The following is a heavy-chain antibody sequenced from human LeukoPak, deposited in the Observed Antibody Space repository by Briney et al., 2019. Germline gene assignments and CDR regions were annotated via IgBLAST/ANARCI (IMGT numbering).Heavy chain of an antibody. CDR3: ARELDWPQNYYFDY. J-gene: IGHJ4*02. CDR1: GFTFSSYA. D-gene: IGHD3-9*01. V-gene: IGHV3-30-3*01. Sequence: GGSLRLSCAASGFTFSSYAMHWVRQAPGKGLEWVAVISYDGSNKYYADSVKGRFTISRGNSKNTLYLQMNSLRAEDTAVYYCARELDWPQNYYFDYWGQGTLVTVSS. CDR2: ISYDGSNK.